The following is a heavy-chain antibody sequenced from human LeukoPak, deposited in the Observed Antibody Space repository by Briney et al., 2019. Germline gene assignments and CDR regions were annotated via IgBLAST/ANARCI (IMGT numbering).Heavy chain of an antibody. CDR2: IYYSGNT. J-gene: IGHJ4*02. D-gene: IGHD3-3*01. CDR3: ARQTGAGLFILP. CDR1: GGSISSSSYY. V-gene: IGHV4-39*01. Sequence: KSSETLSLTCTVSGGSISSSSYYWGWIRQPPGKGLEWVGSIYYSGNTYYNPSLKSRVTISVDTSKNQFSLILTSVTAADTAVYYCARQTGAGLFILPGGQGTLVTVSS.